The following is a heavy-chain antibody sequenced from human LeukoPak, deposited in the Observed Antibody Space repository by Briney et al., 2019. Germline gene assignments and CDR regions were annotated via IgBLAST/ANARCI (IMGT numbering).Heavy chain of an antibody. Sequence: SETLSLTCAVYGGSFSGYYWSWIRQPPGKGLEWIGEINHSGSTNYNPSLKNRVTISVDTSKNQFSLKLSSVTAADTAVYYCARGQRGSGLDYWGQGTLVTVSS. CDR1: GGSFSGYY. J-gene: IGHJ4*02. CDR2: INHSGST. V-gene: IGHV4-34*01. CDR3: ARGQRGSGLDY. D-gene: IGHD3-22*01.